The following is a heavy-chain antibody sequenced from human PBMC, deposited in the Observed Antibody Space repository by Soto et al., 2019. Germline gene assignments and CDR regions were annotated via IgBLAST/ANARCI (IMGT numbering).Heavy chain of an antibody. D-gene: IGHD4-4*01. Sequence: PGGSLRLSCAASGFTFSDFFMNWVRQAPGKGLEWVSSISSSSSYIYYADSVKGRFTISRDNAKNSLYLQMNSLRAEDTAVYYCARDAVTSVSGERYGMDVWGQGTTVTVSS. CDR1: GFTFSDFF. J-gene: IGHJ6*02. CDR2: ISSSSSYI. CDR3: ARDAVTSVSGERYGMDV. V-gene: IGHV3-21*01.